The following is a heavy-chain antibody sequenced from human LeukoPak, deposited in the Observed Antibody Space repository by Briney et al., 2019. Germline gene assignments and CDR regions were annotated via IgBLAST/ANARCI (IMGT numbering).Heavy chain of an antibody. CDR2: IRSKANSYAT. CDR1: GFTFSGSA. J-gene: IGHJ6*02. CDR3: TRLDYYYYYGMDV. Sequence: GGSLRLSCAASGFTFSGSAMHWVRQASGKGLEWVGRIRSKANSYATAYAASVKGRFTISRDDSRNTAYLQMNSLKTEDTAVYYCTRLDYYYYYGMDVWGQGTTVTVSS. V-gene: IGHV3-73*01.